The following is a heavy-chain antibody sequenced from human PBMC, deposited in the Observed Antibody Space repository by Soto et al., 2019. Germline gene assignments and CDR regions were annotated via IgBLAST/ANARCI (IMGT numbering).Heavy chain of an antibody. D-gene: IGHD2-2*01. V-gene: IGHV5-51*01. CDR3: AKRGKESTRSFWFDP. Sequence: PGESLKISCKSAGYSCTSYWIAWVRQMPGKGLEWMGIIYPGDSDTRYSPSFQGQVTISVDKSISTAYLQWSSLKASDTAIYYCAKRGKESTRSFWFDPWGQGTLVTVSS. J-gene: IGHJ5*02. CDR1: GYSCTSYW. CDR2: IYPGDSDT.